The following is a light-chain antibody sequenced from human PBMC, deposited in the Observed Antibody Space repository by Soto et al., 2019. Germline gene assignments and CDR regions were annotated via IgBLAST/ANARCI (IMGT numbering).Light chain of an antibody. CDR2: LGS. CDR3: MQALQTPRS. J-gene: IGKJ1*01. Sequence: DIVMTQFPVSLPVTPGEPASISCKSSQSLLFKNGKHFLNWYLQKPGQSPQLLIYLGSNRASGVPDRFSGGCSVTEFTLLISRVEDEDVGVYYCMQALQTPRSFGQGTRVDLK. CDR1: QSLLFKNGKHF. V-gene: IGKV2-28*01.